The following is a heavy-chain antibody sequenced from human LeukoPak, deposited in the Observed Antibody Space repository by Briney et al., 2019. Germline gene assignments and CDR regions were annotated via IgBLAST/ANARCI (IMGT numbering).Heavy chain of an antibody. Sequence: SETLSLTCAVYGGSFSGYYWSWIRQPPGKGLEWIGETNHSGSTNYNPSLKSRVTISVDTSKNQFSLKLSSVTAADTAVYYCARGGYYDSSGYYHFDYWGQGTLVTVSS. CDR1: GGSFSGYY. D-gene: IGHD3-22*01. CDR2: TNHSGST. V-gene: IGHV4-34*01. J-gene: IGHJ4*02. CDR3: ARGGYYDSSGYYHFDY.